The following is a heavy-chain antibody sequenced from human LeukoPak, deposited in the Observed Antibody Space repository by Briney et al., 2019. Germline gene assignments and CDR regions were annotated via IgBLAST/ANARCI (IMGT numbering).Heavy chain of an antibody. CDR1: GYTFTTNY. J-gene: IGHJ5*02. Sequence: GASVKVSCKASGYTFTTNYMHWVRQAPGQGVEWVGVINPSGGRTSYAQKFQGRVTMTRDTSTSTVYMELSSLRSEDTAVYYCASKDSSGWYEEAWGQGTLVTVSS. CDR3: ASKDSSGWYEEA. D-gene: IGHD6-19*01. V-gene: IGHV1-46*01. CDR2: INPSGGRT.